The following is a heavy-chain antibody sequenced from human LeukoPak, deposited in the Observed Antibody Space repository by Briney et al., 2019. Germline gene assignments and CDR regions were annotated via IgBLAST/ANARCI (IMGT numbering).Heavy chain of an antibody. CDR2: IWFDGSNK. J-gene: IGHJ4*02. Sequence: GRSLRLSCAASGFTFNNSGMHWVRQAPGKGLEWVAVIWFDGSNKYYADSVKGRFTISRDNSKNTLYLQMNSLRAEDTAAYYCSGSGSYYNSPFDYWGQGTLVTVSS. D-gene: IGHD3-10*01. CDR3: SGSGSYYNSPFDY. V-gene: IGHV3-33*01. CDR1: GFTFNNSG.